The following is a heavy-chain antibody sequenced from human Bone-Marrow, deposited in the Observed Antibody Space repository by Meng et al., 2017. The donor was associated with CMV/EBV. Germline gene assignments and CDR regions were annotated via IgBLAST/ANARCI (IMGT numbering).Heavy chain of an antibody. Sequence: NFGVSWVRQAPGQGLEFMGWISDYNGNTNYAQNLQGRVTLTTDSSTNTAFMELRGLRSGDTAVYYCARGGMMWRSGIVVEPATAFDFWGQGTLVTVSS. D-gene: IGHD2-2*01. J-gene: IGHJ4*02. CDR2: ISDYNGNT. CDR3: ARGGMMWRSGIVVEPATAFDF. CDR1: NFG. V-gene: IGHV1-18*01.